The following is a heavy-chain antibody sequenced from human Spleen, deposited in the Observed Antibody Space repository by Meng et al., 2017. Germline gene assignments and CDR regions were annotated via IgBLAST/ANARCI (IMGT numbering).Heavy chain of an antibody. Sequence: QVQLQESGPGLVKPSQTLSLTCTVSGGSISSGDYYWNWIRQPPGKGLEWVGYIYYTGSTYHNPSLKSRVIVSVDTSKNQFSLKLSSVTAADTAVYYCARGNSGWYFDLWGRGTLVTVYS. CDR3: ARGNSGWYFDL. V-gene: IGHV4-30-4*01. CDR2: IYYTGST. CDR1: GGSISSGDYY. J-gene: IGHJ2*01. D-gene: IGHD2-21*01.